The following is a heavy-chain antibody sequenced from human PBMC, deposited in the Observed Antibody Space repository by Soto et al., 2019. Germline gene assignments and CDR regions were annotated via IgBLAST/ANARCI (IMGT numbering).Heavy chain of an antibody. Sequence: QVQLVQSGAEVKKPGSSVKVSCKASGDTYSSYEINWVRQAPGLGLEWMGGIVPVYGTANYAPKFQGRVTLIADVSTCTTYMELSSLRSEDTAVYFCAREAAPHSSGWDYWGQGTLVTVSS. CDR3: AREAAPHSSGWDY. J-gene: IGHJ4*02. CDR1: GDTYSSYE. CDR2: IVPVYGTA. D-gene: IGHD6-19*01. V-gene: IGHV1-69*12.